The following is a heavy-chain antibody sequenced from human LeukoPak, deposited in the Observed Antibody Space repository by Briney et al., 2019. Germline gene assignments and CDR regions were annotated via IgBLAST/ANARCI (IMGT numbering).Heavy chain of an antibody. CDR2: IYHSGST. J-gene: IGHJ3*02. CDR3: ARAYYDSSGYDAFDI. D-gene: IGHD3-22*01. CDR1: GGSISSGGYC. Sequence: SETLSLTCAVSGGSISSGGYCWSWIRQPPGKGLEWIGYIYHSGSTYYNPSLKSRVTISVDRSKNQFSLKLSSVTAADTAVYYCARAYYDSSGYDAFDIWGQGTMVTVSS. V-gene: IGHV4-30-2*01.